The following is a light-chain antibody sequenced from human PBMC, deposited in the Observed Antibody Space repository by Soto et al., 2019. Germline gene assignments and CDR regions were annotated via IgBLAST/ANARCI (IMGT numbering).Light chain of an antibody. CDR2: KAS. CDR1: QSISSS. J-gene: IGKJ1*01. Sequence: DIQMTQSPSTLSASVGDRVTITCRASQSISSSLAWYQQKPGKAPKLLIYKASTLKSGVPSRFSGSGSGTEFTLTISSLQADDFATYYCQHYNSYSEAFGQGTKVELK. V-gene: IGKV1-5*03. CDR3: QHYNSYSEA.